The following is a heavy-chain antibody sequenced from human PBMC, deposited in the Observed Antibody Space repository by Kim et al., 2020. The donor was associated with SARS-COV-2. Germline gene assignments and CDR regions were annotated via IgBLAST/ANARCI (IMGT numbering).Heavy chain of an antibody. CDR2: IYYSGST. J-gene: IGHJ4*02. CDR3: ARRSGGSGSYYIRFDY. CDR1: GGSISSSSYY. D-gene: IGHD3-10*01. V-gene: IGHV4-39*01. Sequence: SETLSLTCTVSGGSISSSSYYWGWIRQPPGKGLEWIGSIYYSGSTYYNPSLKSRVTISVDTSKNQFSLKLSSVTAADTAVYYCARRSGGSGSYYIRFDYWGQGTLVTVSS.